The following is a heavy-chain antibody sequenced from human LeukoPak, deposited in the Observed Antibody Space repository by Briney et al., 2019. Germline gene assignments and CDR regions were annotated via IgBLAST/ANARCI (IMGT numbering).Heavy chain of an antibody. CDR1: GGSFSGYY. D-gene: IGHD5-24*01. V-gene: IGHV4-34*01. CDR2: INHSGST. J-gene: IGHJ4*02. CDR3: ARVIYGYWVDY. Sequence: SETLSLTCAVYGGSFSGYYWSWIRQPPGKGLEWIGEINHSGSTNYNPSLKSRVTILVDTSKNQFSLKLSSVTAADTAVYYCARVIYGYWVDYWGQGTLVTVSS.